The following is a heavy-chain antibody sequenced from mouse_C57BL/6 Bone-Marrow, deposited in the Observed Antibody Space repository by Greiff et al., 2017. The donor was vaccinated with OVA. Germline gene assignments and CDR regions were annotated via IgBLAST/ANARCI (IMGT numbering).Heavy chain of an antibody. V-gene: IGHV3-8*01. D-gene: IGHD1-1*01. Sequence: EVMLVESGPGLAKPSQTLSLTCSVTGYSITSDYWNWIRQFPGNKLEYMGYISYSGSTYNNPSLKSRISITRDTSKNQYYLQLNSVTTEDTATYYCARGYYGSSLFDYWGQGTTLTVSS. CDR3: ARGYYGSSLFDY. J-gene: IGHJ2*01. CDR2: ISYSGST. CDR1: GYSITSDY.